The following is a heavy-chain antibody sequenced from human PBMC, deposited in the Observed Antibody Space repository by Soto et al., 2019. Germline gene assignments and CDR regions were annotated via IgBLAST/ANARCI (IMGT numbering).Heavy chain of an antibody. V-gene: IGHV3-74*01. CDR3: ARDELPYCTNGVCYPPSFDP. D-gene: IGHD2-8*01. Sequence: PGGSLRLSCAASGFTFSTYWMHWVRQGPGKGLVWVSRISGDGTRTNYADSVGGRFTISRDNSKNTLYLQMNSLRAEDTAVYYCARDELPYCTNGVCYPPSFDPRGQGTLVTVSS. CDR1: GFTFSTYW. J-gene: IGHJ5*02. CDR2: ISGDGTRT.